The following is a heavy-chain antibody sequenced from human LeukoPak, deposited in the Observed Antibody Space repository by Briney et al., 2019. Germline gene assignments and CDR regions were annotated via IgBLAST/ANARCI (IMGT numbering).Heavy chain of an antibody. CDR3: ARPSAPD. CDR1: GFTFSSYW. V-gene: IGHV3-7*01. J-gene: IGHJ4*02. D-gene: IGHD2-2*01. CDR2: IKHDGGDK. Sequence: GGSLRLSCVASGFTFSSYWMSWVRQAPGKGLEWVANIKHDGGDKYYVDSVKGRFTISRDNAKNSLYLQMDSLRVEDTAVYYCARPSAPDWGQGTLVTVSS.